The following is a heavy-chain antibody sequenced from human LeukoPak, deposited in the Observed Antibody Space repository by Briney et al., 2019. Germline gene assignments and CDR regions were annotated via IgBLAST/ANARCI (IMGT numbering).Heavy chain of an antibody. CDR2: ISNYNGKT. CDR3: ASPMVRGVRRYYGMDV. V-gene: IGHV1-18*01. D-gene: IGHD3-10*01. J-gene: IGHJ6*02. CDR1: GYTSTTYG. Sequence: ASVKVSCKASGYTSTTYGTSWVRQAPGQGLEWMGWISNYNGKTNNAQKFEGRVTMTTETSTSTAYMELRSLRSEDTAVYYCASPMVRGVRRYYGMDVWGQGTTVTVSS.